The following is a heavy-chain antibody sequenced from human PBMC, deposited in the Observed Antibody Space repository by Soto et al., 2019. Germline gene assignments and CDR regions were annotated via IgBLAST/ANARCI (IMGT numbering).Heavy chain of an antibody. V-gene: IGHV3-23*01. Sequence: GGSLRLSCAASGFTFSSYAMSWVRQTPGTGLEWVSAISGDGGTTWYAASVKGRFTISRDSSKSTLYLQMNSLRAEDTAVYYCEKGVHTGPLSYFDYWGQGTLLNVSS. CDR1: GFTFSSYA. J-gene: IGHJ4*02. D-gene: IGHD2-8*02. CDR2: ISGDGGTT. CDR3: EKGVHTGPLSYFDY.